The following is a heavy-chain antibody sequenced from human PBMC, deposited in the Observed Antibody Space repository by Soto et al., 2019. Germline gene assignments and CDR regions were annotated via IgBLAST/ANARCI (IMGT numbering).Heavy chain of an antibody. V-gene: IGHV1-46*03. D-gene: IGHD6-19*01. CDR3: ARRGAQQWLNDYYYYYMDV. Sequence: ASVKVSCKASGYTFTSYYMHWVRQAPGQGLEWMGIINPSGGSTSYAQKFQGRVTMTRDTSTSTVYMELSSLRSEDTAVYYCARRGAQQWLNDYYYYYMDVWGKGTTVTVSS. CDR1: GYTFTSYY. J-gene: IGHJ6*03. CDR2: INPSGGST.